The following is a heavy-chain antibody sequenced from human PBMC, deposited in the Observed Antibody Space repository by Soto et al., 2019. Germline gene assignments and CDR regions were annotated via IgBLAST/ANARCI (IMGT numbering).Heavy chain of an antibody. CDR3: ARDSPSRQYCGGDCYSYYFDY. CDR1: GGSISSGGYY. CDR2: IYYSGST. J-gene: IGHJ4*02. Sequence: QVQLQESGPGLVKPSQTLSLTCTVSGGSISSGGYYWSWIRQHPGKGLEWIGYIYYSGSTYYNPSLKNRVPKSVDTSKNQYSLKLSSVNAAGTAVYYCARDSPSRQYCGGDCYSYYFDYWGQGTLVTVCS. D-gene: IGHD2-21*01. V-gene: IGHV4-31*03.